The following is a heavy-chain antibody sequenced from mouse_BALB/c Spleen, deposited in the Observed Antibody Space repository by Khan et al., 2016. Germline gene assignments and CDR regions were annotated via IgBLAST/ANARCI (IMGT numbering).Heavy chain of an antibody. D-gene: IGHD1-1*02. V-gene: IGHV1-18*01. CDR3: ASMGGRYVG. Sequence: VQLQQSGPDLVKPGASVKISCKASGYLFTGYYMHWVKQSHGKSLEWIGRVIPNNGGTTYTQKFKGKAILTVDKSSTPAYMELRSLTSEDSAVYYWASMGGRYVGWGQGTTLTVSS. CDR1: GYLFTGYY. CDR2: VIPNNGGT. J-gene: IGHJ2*01.